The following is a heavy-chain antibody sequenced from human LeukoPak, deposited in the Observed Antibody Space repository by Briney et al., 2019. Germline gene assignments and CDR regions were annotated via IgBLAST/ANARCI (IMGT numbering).Heavy chain of an antibody. D-gene: IGHD6-6*01. CDR1: GYTFTGYY. V-gene: IGHV1-2*02. Sequence: ASVTVSCKASGYTFTGYYMHWVRQAPGQGLEWMGWINPNSGGTNYAQKFQGRVTMTRDTSISTAYMELSRLRSDDTAVYYCARCIAARQYNWFDPWGQGTLVTVSS. J-gene: IGHJ5*02. CDR2: INPNSGGT. CDR3: ARCIAARQYNWFDP.